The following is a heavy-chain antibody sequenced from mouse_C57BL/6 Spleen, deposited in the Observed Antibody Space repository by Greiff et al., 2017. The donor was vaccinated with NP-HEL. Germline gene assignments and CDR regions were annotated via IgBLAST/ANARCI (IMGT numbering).Heavy chain of an antibody. CDR3: TTPYYYGSRGGY. CDR2: IDPENGDT. J-gene: IGHJ2*01. CDR1: GFNIKDDY. D-gene: IGHD1-1*01. V-gene: IGHV14-4*01. Sequence: VQLQQSGAELVRPGASVKLSCTASGFNIKDDYMHWVKQRPEQGLEWIGWIDPENGDTEYASKFQGKATITADTSSNTAYLQLSSLTSEDTAVYYCTTPYYYGSRGGYWGQGTTLTVSS.